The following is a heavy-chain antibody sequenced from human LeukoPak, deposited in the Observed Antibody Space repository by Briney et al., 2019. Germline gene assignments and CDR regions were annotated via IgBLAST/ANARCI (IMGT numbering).Heavy chain of an antibody. J-gene: IGHJ3*02. Sequence: ASVKVSCKASGYTFTSYYMHWVRRAPGQGLEWMGIINPSGGSTSYAQKFQGRVTMTRDTSTSTVYMELSSLRSEDTAVYYCARDRLPPAAPRAFDIWGQGTMVTVSS. V-gene: IGHV1-46*01. CDR1: GYTFTSYY. CDR2: INPSGGST. D-gene: IGHD6-13*01. CDR3: ARDRLPPAAPRAFDI.